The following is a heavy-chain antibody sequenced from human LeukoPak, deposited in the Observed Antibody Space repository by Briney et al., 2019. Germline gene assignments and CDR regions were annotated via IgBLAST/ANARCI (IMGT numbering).Heavy chain of an antibody. Sequence: SETLSLTCAVYGGSFSSYYWSWIRQPPGKGLEWIGEINHSGSTNYNPSLKSRVTISVDTSKNQFSLKLSSVNAADTAVYYCARVYYGSGSPQFDPWGQGTLVTVSS. D-gene: IGHD3-10*01. J-gene: IGHJ5*02. V-gene: IGHV4-34*01. CDR2: INHSGST. CDR1: GGSFSSYY. CDR3: ARVYYGSGSPQFDP.